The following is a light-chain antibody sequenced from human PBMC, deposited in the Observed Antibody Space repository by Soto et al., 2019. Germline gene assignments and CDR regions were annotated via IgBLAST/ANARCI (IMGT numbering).Light chain of an antibody. J-gene: IGKJ4*01. Sequence: IQMTQSPSSVSASVGDSVTITCRASQLIRSWLAWYQVKPGKAPKLLIYGASNRESGVPSRFSGSESGTLFTLTINSLQPEDFATYYCQQASSFPLTFGGGTTVEIQ. CDR1: QLIRSW. V-gene: IGKV1-12*01. CDR2: GAS. CDR3: QQASSFPLT.